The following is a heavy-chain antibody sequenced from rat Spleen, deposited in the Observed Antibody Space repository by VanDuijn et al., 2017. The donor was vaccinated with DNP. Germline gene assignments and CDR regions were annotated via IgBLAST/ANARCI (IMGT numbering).Heavy chain of an antibody. Sequence: EVQLVESGGDLVQPGKSLKLSCAASGFTFSDYYMAWVRQAPTKGLEWVASISYDGGSTYYRDSVKGRFTISRDNAKSSLYLQRDSLRSEDTATYYCVTHGSISSTSTGAMDVWGQGTSVTVSS. J-gene: IGHJ4*01. D-gene: IGHD1-5*01. CDR1: GFTFSDYY. V-gene: IGHV5-20*01. CDR2: ISYDGGST. CDR3: VTHGSISSTSTGAMDV.